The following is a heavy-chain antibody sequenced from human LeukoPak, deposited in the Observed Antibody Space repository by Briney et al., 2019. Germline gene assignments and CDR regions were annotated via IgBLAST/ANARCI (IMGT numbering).Heavy chain of an antibody. CDR3: ARVLLKNYDILTGQWGMDV. V-gene: IGHV4-4*02. J-gene: IGHJ6*02. Sequence: PSETLSLTCAVSGGSISSSNWWSWVRQPPGKGLEWIGGIYHSGSTNYNPSLKSRVTISVDKSKNQFSLKLSSVTAADTAVYYCARVLLKNYDILTGQWGMDVWGQGTTVTVSS. D-gene: IGHD3-9*01. CDR1: GGSISSSNW. CDR2: IYHSGST.